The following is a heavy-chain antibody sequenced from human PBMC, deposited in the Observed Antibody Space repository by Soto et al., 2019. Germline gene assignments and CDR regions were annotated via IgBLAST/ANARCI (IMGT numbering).Heavy chain of an antibody. Sequence: RLSCAASGFTFSSYAMSWVRQAPGKGLEWVSAISGSGGSTYYADSVKGRFTISRDNSKNTLYLQMNSLRAEDTAVYYCAKDETRFGVVIRWFDYWGQGTLVTVSS. CDR1: GFTFSSYA. D-gene: IGHD3-3*01. V-gene: IGHV3-23*01. CDR3: AKDETRFGVVIRWFDY. J-gene: IGHJ4*02. CDR2: ISGSGGST.